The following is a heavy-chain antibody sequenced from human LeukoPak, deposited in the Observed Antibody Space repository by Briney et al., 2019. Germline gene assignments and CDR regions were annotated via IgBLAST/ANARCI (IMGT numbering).Heavy chain of an antibody. CDR1: GFTPSSHA. Sequence: GGSLRLSCEASGFTPSSHAMSWVRQAPGKGLEWVSGISGSGGSTYYADSVKGRFTISRDNSKNTLYLQMNSLRAEDTAVYYCARQINSGSYPFDYWGQGTLVTVSS. V-gene: IGHV3-23*01. CDR2: ISGSGGST. J-gene: IGHJ4*02. CDR3: ARQINSGSYPFDY. D-gene: IGHD1-26*01.